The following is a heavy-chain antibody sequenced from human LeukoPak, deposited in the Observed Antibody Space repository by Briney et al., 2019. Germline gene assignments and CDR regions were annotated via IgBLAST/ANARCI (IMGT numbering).Heavy chain of an antibody. D-gene: IGHD2-15*01. CDR1: GFTFSSYS. Sequence: PGGSLRLSCAASGFTFSSYSMNWVRQAPGKGLEWVSSISSSSSYIYYADSVKGRFTISRDNSKNTLYLQMNSLRVEDTAVYYCAKDRGRTWVQVANWGQGTLVTVSS. CDR2: ISSSSSYI. CDR3: AKDRGRTWVQVAN. V-gene: IGHV3-21*04. J-gene: IGHJ4*02.